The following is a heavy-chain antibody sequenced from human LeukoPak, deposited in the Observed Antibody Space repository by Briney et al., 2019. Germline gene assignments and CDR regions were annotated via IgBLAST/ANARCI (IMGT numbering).Heavy chain of an antibody. D-gene: IGHD2-2*01. Sequence: TGGSLRLSCAASGFTFSSYSMNWVRQAPGKGLEWVSSISSSSSYIYYADSVKGRFTTSRDNAKNSLYLQMNSLSGEGPAVYYSAMFEGGGEIAAMSWFDPWGQGTLVTVSS. J-gene: IGHJ5*02. V-gene: IGHV3-21*01. CDR3: AMFEGGGEIAAMSWFDP. CDR1: GFTFSSYS. CDR2: ISSSSSYI.